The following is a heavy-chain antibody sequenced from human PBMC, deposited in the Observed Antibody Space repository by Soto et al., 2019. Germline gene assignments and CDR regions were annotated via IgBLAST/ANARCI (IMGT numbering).Heavy chain of an antibody. D-gene: IGHD3-16*02. CDR3: ARARTDDYIWGSYRQMAYSSGWYVDD. V-gene: IGHV4-34*01. Sequence: QVQLQQWGAGLLKPSETLSLTCAVYGGSFSGYYWSWIRQPPGKGLEWIGEINHSGSTNYNPSLNSRVPSYVDTPKNQFSLELSYVTAADTAVYYCARARTDDYIWGSYRQMAYSSGWYVDDWGQGTLVTVSS. J-gene: IGHJ4*02. CDR1: GGSFSGYY. CDR2: INHSGST.